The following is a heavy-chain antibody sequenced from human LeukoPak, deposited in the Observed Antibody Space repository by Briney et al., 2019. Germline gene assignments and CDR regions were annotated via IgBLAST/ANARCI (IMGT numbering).Heavy chain of an antibody. J-gene: IGHJ4*02. D-gene: IGHD5-18*01. V-gene: IGHV1-46*01. Sequence: VASVKVSFTASGYTFTIYYMHWVRQAPGQGLEWMGIINPSGGSTSYAQKFQGRVTMTRDTSTSTVYMELSSLRSEDTAVYYCARVGGYSLEDYYFDYWGQGTLVTVSS. CDR3: ARVGGYSLEDYYFDY. CDR1: GYTFTIYY. CDR2: INPSGGST.